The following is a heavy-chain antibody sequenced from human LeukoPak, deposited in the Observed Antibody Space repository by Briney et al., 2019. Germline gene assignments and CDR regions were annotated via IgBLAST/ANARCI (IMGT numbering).Heavy chain of an antibody. V-gene: IGHV1-8*01. CDR1: GYTFTSYD. CDR3: ARREAIRGDYYYYGMDV. CDR2: MNPNSGNT. Sequence: ASVKVSCKASGYTFTSYDINWVRQATGQGLEWMGWMNPNSGNTGYAQKFQGRVTMTRNTSISTAYMELSSLRSEDTAVYYCARREAIRGDYYYYGMDVWGKGTTVTVSS. D-gene: IGHD2-21*01. J-gene: IGHJ6*04.